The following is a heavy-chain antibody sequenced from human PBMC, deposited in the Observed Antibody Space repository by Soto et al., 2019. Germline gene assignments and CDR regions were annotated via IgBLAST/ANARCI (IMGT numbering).Heavy chain of an antibody. V-gene: IGHV5-10-1*01. CDR3: ARQIYDSDTGPNFQYYFDS. D-gene: IGHD3-22*01. CDR2: IDPSDSQT. J-gene: IGHJ4*02. Sequence: GESLKISCKGSGYSFAGYWITWVRQKPGKGLEWMGRIDPSDSQTYYSPSFRGHVTISATKSITTVFLQWSSLRASDTAMYYCARQIYDSDTGPNFQYYFDSWGQGTPVIVSS. CDR1: GYSFAGYW.